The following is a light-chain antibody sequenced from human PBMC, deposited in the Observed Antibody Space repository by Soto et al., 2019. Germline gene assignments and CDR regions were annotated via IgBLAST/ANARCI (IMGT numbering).Light chain of an antibody. CDR1: QSVSSSY. CDR3: QQRSNWPIT. J-gene: IGKJ5*01. V-gene: IGKV3D-20*02. CDR2: GAS. Sequence: EIVLTQSPCTLSLSPGKRATLSCRASQSVSSSYLAWYQQIPGQAPRLLIYGASSRATGIPDRFSGSGSGTDSTLTISSLEPEDFAVYYCQQRSNWPITFGHGTRLEIK.